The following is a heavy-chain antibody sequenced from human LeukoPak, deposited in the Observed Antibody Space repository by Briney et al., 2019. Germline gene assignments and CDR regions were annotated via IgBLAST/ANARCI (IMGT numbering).Heavy chain of an antibody. CDR1: GFTFSSYA. CDR2: ISYDGSNK. D-gene: IGHD4-17*01. J-gene: IGHJ4*02. V-gene: IGHV3-30-3*01. CDR3: ARDVRYGDYFDY. Sequence: PGGSLRLSCAASGFTFSSYAMHWVRQAPGKGLEWVAVISYDGSNKYYADSVKGRFTISRDNSKNTLYLQMNSLRAEDTAVYYCARDVRYGDYFDYWGQGTLDTVSS.